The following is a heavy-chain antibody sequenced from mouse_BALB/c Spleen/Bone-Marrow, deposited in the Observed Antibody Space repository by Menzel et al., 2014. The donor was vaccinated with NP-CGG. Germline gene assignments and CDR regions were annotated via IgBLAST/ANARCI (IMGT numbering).Heavy chain of an antibody. D-gene: IGHD1-2*01. J-gene: IGHJ4*01. CDR1: GYSFTSYW. CDR2: IDPSDSET. V-gene: IGHV1S127*01. Sequence: QVQLQQSGPQLVRPGASVKISCKASGYSFTSYWMHWVKQRPGQGLEWIGTIDPSDSETRLNQKFKDKATLTVDKSSSTAYMQLSSPTSEDSAVYYCARDGITTATYYYAMDYWGRGTSVTASS. CDR3: ARDGITTATYYYAMDY.